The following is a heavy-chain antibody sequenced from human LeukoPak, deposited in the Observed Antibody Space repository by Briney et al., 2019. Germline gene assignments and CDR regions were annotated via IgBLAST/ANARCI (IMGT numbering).Heavy chain of an antibody. CDR2: IYYSGST. J-gene: IGHJ4*02. CDR1: GGSISSGDYY. V-gene: IGHV4-31*03. D-gene: IGHD2-15*01. CDR3: ARHAGGRHCGGGSCFFPDY. Sequence: SETLSLTCTVSGGSISSGDYYWNWIRQHPGKGLEWVGYIYYSGSTSYNPSLKSRVTISVDTSKNQFSLKLSSVTAADTAVYYCARHAGGRHCGGGSCFFPDYWGQGTLVTVSS.